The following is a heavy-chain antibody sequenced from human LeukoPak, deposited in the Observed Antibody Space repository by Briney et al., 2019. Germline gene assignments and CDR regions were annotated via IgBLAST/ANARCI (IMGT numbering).Heavy chain of an antibody. J-gene: IGHJ4*02. V-gene: IGHV3-30*02. CDR1: GFTFSSYW. CDR2: IRYDGSNK. Sequence: GGSLRLSCAASGFTFSSYWMHWVRQAPGKGLEWVAFIRYDGSNKYYADSVKGRFTISRDNSKNTLYLQMNSLRAEDTAVYYCAKHIVVVPAARPGGDYWGQGTLVTVSS. D-gene: IGHD2-2*01. CDR3: AKHIVVVPAARPGGDY.